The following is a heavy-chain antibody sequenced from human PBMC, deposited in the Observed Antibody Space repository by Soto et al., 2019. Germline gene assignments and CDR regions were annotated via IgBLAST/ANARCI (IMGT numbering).Heavy chain of an antibody. D-gene: IGHD4-17*01. Sequence: SETLSLTCTVSGGSISSYYWSWIRQPPGKGLEWIGHIYYSGSTNYNPSLKSRVTMSVDKSKNQFSLRLTSVTAADTAVYYCARHMTTVTYYYYGMDVWGQGTTVTVSS. CDR3: ARHMTTVTYYYYGMDV. CDR1: GGSISSYY. CDR2: IYYSGST. V-gene: IGHV4-59*01. J-gene: IGHJ6*02.